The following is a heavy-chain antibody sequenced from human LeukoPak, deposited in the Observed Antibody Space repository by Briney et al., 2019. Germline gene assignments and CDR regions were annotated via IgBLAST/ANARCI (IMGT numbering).Heavy chain of an antibody. CDR1: GFTFSSYG. CDR2: ISYDGSNK. J-gene: IGHJ4*02. D-gene: IGHD2-2*01. CDR3: ARLSKYCSSTSCYDFDQ. V-gene: IGHV3-30*03. Sequence: GRSLRLSCAASGFTFSSYGMHWVRQAPGKGLEGVAVISYDGSNKYYADSVKGRFTISRDNSKNTLYLQMNSLRAEDTAVYYCARLSKYCSSTSCYDFDQWGQGTLVTVSS.